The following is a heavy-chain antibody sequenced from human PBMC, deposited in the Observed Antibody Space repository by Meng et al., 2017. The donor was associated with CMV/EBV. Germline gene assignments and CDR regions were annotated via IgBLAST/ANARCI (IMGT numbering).Heavy chain of an antibody. CDR2: ISSSSSYI. V-gene: IGHV3-21*01. J-gene: IGHJ4*02. CDR1: GFTFSSYS. Sequence: SLSLTCAASGFTFSSYSMNWVRQAPGKGLEWVSSISSSSSYIYYADSVKGRFTISRDNAKNSLYLQMNSLRAEDTAVYYCARDGRQQLDFDYWGQGTLVTVSS. D-gene: IGHD6-13*01. CDR3: ARDGRQQLDFDY.